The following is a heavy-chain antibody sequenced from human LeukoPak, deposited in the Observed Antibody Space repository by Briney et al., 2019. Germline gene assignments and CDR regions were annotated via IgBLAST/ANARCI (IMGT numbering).Heavy chain of an antibody. Sequence: GGSLRLSCAASGFTFSSYGMHWVRQAPGKGLEWVAVIWYDGSNKYYADSVKGRFTISRDNSKNTLYLQMNSLRAEDTAVYYCAKDFIAAAVVDAFDIWGQGTTVTVSS. CDR3: AKDFIAAAVVDAFDI. CDR2: IWYDGSNK. D-gene: IGHD6-13*01. V-gene: IGHV3-33*06. J-gene: IGHJ3*02. CDR1: GFTFSSYG.